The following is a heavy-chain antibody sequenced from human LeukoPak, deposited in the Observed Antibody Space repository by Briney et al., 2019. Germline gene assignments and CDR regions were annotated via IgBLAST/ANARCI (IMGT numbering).Heavy chain of an antibody. Sequence: GGSLKLSCSVSGFTFSSYAMHWVRQAPGKGLEYVSSITANGDTTYCADSLKDRFTISRDNSKNTLYLQMSSLRPEDTAVYYCVRDQSGSGSWWDQGTLVAVSS. D-gene: IGHD3-10*01. J-gene: IGHJ1*01. CDR3: VRDQSGSGSW. CDR2: ITANGDTT. V-gene: IGHV3-64D*08. CDR1: GFTFSSYA.